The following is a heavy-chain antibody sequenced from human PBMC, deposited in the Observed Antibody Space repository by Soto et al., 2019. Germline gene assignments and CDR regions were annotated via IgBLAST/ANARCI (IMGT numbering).Heavy chain of an antibody. CDR3: ARRYDFWSGYLYYYYMDV. V-gene: IGHV4-59*08. CDR2: IYYSGST. J-gene: IGHJ6*03. CDR1: GGSISSYY. Sequence: QVQLQESGPGLVKPSETLSLTCTVSGGSISSYYWSWIRQPPGKGLEWIGYIYYSGSTNYNPSLKSRVTISVDTSKNQFSLKLSSETAADTAVYYCARRYDFWSGYLYYYYMDVWGKGTTVTVSS. D-gene: IGHD3-3*01.